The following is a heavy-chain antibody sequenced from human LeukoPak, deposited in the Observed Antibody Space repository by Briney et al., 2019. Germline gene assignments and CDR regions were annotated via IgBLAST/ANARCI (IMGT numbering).Heavy chain of an antibody. J-gene: IGHJ4*02. CDR1: GGTFSSYA. CDR2: IIPTFAKA. Sequence: SVKVSCKASGGTFSSYAISWVRQAPGQGLEWMGGIIPTFAKANYAQKFQGRVTITADESTSTAYMELSSLRSEDTAVYYCAIPDSYTYYFDYWGQGTLVTVFS. D-gene: IGHD5-18*01. V-gene: IGHV1-69*13. CDR3: AIPDSYTYYFDY.